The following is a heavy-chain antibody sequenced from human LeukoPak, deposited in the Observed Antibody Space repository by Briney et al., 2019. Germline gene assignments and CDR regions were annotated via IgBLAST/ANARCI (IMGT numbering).Heavy chain of an antibody. D-gene: IGHD6-13*01. CDR1: GCTFTGYY. CDR3: AREYSSSWTTFDY. V-gene: IGHV1-2*02. Sequence: ASVKVSCKASGCTFTGYYMHWVRQAPGQGLEWMGWINPNSGGTNYAQKFQGRVTMTRDTSISTAYMELSRLRSDDTAVYYCAREYSSSWTTFDYWGQGTLVTVSS. J-gene: IGHJ4*02. CDR2: INPNSGGT.